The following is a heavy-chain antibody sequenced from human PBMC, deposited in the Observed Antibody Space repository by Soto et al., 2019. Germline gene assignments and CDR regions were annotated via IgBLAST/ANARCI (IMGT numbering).Heavy chain of an antibody. J-gene: IGHJ1*01. CDR3: ARDSYNFHEYFQH. CDR1: GGSISSSSYY. Sequence: SETLSLTCTVSGGSISSSSYYWGWIRQPPGKGLEWIGSIYYSGSTYYNPSLKSRVTISVDTSKNQFSLKLSSVTAADTAVYYCARDSYNFHEYFQHWGQGTLVTVSS. V-gene: IGHV4-39*02. CDR2: IYYSGST. D-gene: IGHD3-3*01.